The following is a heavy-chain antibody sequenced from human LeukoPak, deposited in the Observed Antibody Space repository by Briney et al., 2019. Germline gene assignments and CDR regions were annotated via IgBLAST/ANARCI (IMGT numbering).Heavy chain of an antibody. J-gene: IGHJ4*02. CDR3: ASSYYYGSGSCYGLVYFDY. V-gene: IGHV4-59*01. CDR2: IYYSGST. CDR1: GGSISSYY. Sequence: KPSETLSLTCTVSGGSISSYYWSWIRRPPGKGLEWIGYIYYSGSTNYNPSLKSRVTISVDTSKNQFSLKLSSVTAADTAVYYCASSYYYGSGSCYGLVYFDYWGQGTLVTVSS. D-gene: IGHD3-10*01.